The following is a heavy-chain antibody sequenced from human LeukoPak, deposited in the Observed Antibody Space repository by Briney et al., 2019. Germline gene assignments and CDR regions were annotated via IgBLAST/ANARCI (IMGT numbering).Heavy chain of an antibody. CDR1: GGSISSSYYY. CDR3: ARHSPVYYIADY. V-gene: IGHV4-39*01. J-gene: IGHJ4*02. D-gene: IGHD3-22*01. CDR2: IHYSGST. Sequence: PSETLSLTCTVSGGSISSSYYYWGWIRQPPGTGLEWIGSIHYSGSTYYNPSLKSRVTISEDTSKNQFSLKLGSVTAADTAVYFCARHSPVYYIADYWGQGTLVTVSS.